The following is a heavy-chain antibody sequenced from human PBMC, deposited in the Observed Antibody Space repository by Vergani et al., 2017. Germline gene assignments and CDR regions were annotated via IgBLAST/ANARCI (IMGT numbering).Heavy chain of an antibody. D-gene: IGHD4-17*01. CDR2: ISSSGSTI. Sequence: EVQLVESGGGLVQPGGSLRLSCAASGFTFSSYEMNWVRQAPGKGLEWVSYISSSGSTIYYADSVKGRFTIARDNAKNSLYLQMNSLRAEDTAVYYCAXDPLTTVTTSDPNWFDPWGQGTLVTVSS. V-gene: IGHV3-48*03. J-gene: IGHJ5*02. CDR3: AXDPLTTVTTSDPNWFDP. CDR1: GFTFSSYE.